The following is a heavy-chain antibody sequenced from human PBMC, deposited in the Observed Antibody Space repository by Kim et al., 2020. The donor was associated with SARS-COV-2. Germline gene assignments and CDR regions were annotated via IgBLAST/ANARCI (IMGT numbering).Heavy chain of an antibody. CDR3: ARDRGYGDDTFDY. J-gene: IGHJ4*02. V-gene: IGHV1-18*01. CDR2: VGAYNGDT. D-gene: IGHD4-17*01. Sequence: ASVKVSCKASGYTFTSYGISWVRQAPGQGLEWPGWVGAYNGDTNYAQNLQGRVTLTTDTSTSTAFLELRSLRSDDTAVYFCARDRGYGDDTFDYWGQGTL. CDR1: GYTFTSYG.